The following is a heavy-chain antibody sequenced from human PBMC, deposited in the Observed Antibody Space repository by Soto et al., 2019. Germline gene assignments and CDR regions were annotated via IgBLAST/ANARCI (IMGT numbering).Heavy chain of an antibody. Sequence: GGSLRLSCAASGFTLGGYAMHWVRQAPGKGLEYVSGISTNGVGIYYANSVQGRFTISRDNSKNTVYLQMGSLRPEDMAVYYCARRARPDFYYMDVWGKGTTVTVSS. CDR2: ISTNGVGI. D-gene: IGHD6-6*01. CDR1: GFTLGGYA. CDR3: ARRARPDFYYMDV. J-gene: IGHJ6*03. V-gene: IGHV3-64*01.